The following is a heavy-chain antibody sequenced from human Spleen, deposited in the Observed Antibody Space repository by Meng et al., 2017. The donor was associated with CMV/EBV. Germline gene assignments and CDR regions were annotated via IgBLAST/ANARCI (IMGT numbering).Heavy chain of an antibody. CDR3: AKPFHSNGWYGDFDY. D-gene: IGHD6-19*01. CDR1: GFILSGYA. J-gene: IGHJ4*02. Sequence: GESLKISCAASGFILSGYAMRWVRHLPGKGLEWVSAIRGNGVNTYYADSVKGRFSISRDNSKNMLYLQMNSLRAEDTAVYYCAKPFHSNGWYGDFDYWGQGTVVTVSS. V-gene: IGHV3-23*01. CDR2: IRGNGVNT.